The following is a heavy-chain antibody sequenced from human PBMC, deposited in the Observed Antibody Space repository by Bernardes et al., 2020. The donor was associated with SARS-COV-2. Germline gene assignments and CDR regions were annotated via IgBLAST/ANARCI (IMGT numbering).Heavy chain of an antibody. CDR3: AKSASGYPYYFDY. D-gene: IGHD5-12*01. V-gene: IGHV3-23*01. CDR2: VSASAVST. J-gene: IGHJ4*02. Sequence: GGSLRLSFAAPGFPFGIFAMTWVRQAPGKGLEWVSTVSASAVSTYYADPVRGRVTISRDNSNNTLYLQMSSLRAEDTAVYYCAKSASGYPYYFDYWGQGALVTVSS. CDR1: GFPFGIFA.